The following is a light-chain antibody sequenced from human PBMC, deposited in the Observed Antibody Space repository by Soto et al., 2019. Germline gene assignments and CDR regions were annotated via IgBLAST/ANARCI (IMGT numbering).Light chain of an antibody. Sequence: EMVMTQSPSTLSVSPGERATLSCWASQSISSNLAWYQQKPGQAPRLLIYGASIRATGIPVRFSGSGAGTEFTLTISSLQSEEFAVYYCQHYNNWLTFGGGTKVEIK. CDR1: QSISSN. V-gene: IGKV3-15*01. J-gene: IGKJ4*01. CDR3: QHYNNWLT. CDR2: GAS.